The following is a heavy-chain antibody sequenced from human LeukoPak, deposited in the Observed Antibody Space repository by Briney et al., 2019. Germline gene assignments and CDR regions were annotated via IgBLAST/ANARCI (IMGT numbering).Heavy chain of an antibody. Sequence: SETLSLTCTVSGGSIRSYYWSWIRQPAGKGLEWIGRIYTSGSTNYNPSLKSRVTMSVDTSKNQFSLKLSSVTAADTAVYYCARDSAYSSSYDYWGQGTLVTVSS. J-gene: IGHJ4*02. CDR3: ARDSAYSSSYDY. CDR1: GGSIRSYY. V-gene: IGHV4-4*07. D-gene: IGHD6-6*01. CDR2: IYTSGST.